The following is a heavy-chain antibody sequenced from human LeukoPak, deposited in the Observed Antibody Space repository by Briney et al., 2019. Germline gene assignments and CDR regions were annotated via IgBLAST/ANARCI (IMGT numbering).Heavy chain of an antibody. V-gene: IGHV3-53*01. CDR1: GFTVSSNS. Sequence: GGSLRLSCTVSGFTVSSNSMSWVRQASGKGLEWVSFIYSDNTHYSDSVKGRFTISRDNSKNTLYLQMNSLRAEDTAAYYCARRAGAYSYPYDYWGQGTLVTVSS. J-gene: IGHJ4*02. CDR3: ARRAGAYSYPYDY. D-gene: IGHD4/OR15-4a*01. CDR2: IYSDNT.